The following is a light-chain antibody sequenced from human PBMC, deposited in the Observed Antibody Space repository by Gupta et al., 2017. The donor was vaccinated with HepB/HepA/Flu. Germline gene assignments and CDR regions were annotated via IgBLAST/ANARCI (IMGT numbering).Light chain of an antibody. J-gene: IGKJ2*01. CDR2: KAS. CDR3: QQENSFPYT. V-gene: IGKV1-5*03. Sequence: DIQMTQSPSTLSASVGDRVTITCRASQSISTWLAWYQHKAGKPPNLLIYKASMVQNEVPSRISGSASATEFTLTISILPPDDFSTYYCQQENSFPYTFGQGTKLHIK. CDR1: QSISTW.